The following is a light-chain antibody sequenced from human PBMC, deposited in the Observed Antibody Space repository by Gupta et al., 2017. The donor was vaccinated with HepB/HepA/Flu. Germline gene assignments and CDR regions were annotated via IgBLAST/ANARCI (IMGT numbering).Light chain of an antibody. CDR3: GSDAGSNVWV. CDR2: EVP. J-gene: IGLJ3*02. CDR1: SSYVGSENY. Sequence: HSAPTQPPAASGSPGQSVTIPCTGTSSYVGSENYVAWYQQRPGKSPKLMVYEVPKRPTGIPVRFSGSKSDNTASLTVSVLQVEVEADYYCGSDAGSNVWVFGGGTNLTVL. V-gene: IGLV2-8*01.